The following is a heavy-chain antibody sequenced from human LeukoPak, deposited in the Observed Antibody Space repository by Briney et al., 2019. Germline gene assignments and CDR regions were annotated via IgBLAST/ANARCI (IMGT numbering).Heavy chain of an antibody. CDR1: GGSFSGYY. V-gene: IGHV4-34*01. Sequence: SETLSLTCAVYGGSFSGYYWSWIRQPPGKGLEWIGEINHSGSTNYNPSLKSRVTISVDTSKNQFSLKLSSVTAADTAVYYCARVLFRRITTSTIAAAGRAFDIWGQGTMVTVPS. D-gene: IGHD6-13*01. CDR2: INHSGST. CDR3: ARVLFRRITTSTIAAAGRAFDI. J-gene: IGHJ3*02.